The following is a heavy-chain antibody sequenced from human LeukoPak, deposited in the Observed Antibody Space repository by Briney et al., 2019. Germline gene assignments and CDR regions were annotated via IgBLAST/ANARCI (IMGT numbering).Heavy chain of an antibody. CDR1: GFTFSSYW. V-gene: IGHV3-7*03. Sequence: PGGSLRLSCAASGFTFSSYWMSWVRQAPGKGLEWVANIKQDGSEKYYGDSVKGRFTISRDNAKNSLYLQMNSPRAEDTAVYYCAREPYGDYFDYWGQGTLVIVSS. D-gene: IGHD4-17*01. CDR2: IKQDGSEK. J-gene: IGHJ4*02. CDR3: AREPYGDYFDY.